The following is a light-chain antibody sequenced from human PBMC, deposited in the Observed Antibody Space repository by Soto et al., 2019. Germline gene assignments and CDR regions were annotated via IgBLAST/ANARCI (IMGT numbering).Light chain of an antibody. J-gene: IGLJ7*01. Sequence: QLVLTQSPSASASLGASVKLTCTLSSGHSNYAIAWHQQQPEKGPRYLMKVNSGGSHIKGDGIPDRFSGSSSGAERYLFISSLQSEDEADYYCQTWGTCSASVVFGGGTQLTVL. CDR2: VNSGGSH. CDR3: QTWGTCSASVV. CDR1: SGHSNYA. V-gene: IGLV4-69*01.